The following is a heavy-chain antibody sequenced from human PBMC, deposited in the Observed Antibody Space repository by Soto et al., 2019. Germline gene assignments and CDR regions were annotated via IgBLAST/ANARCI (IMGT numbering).Heavy chain of an antibody. Sequence: PVGSLKISCAACGVSFSNYTFNWVRQAPGKGLEWVSSISSTYIYYADSVKGRFTISRDNAKNSLYLQMNTLRAEDTAVYYCARALSPTAAFDIWGQGTMVTVSS. CDR3: ARALSPTAAFDI. CDR1: GVSFSNYT. V-gene: IGHV3-21*01. J-gene: IGHJ3*02. D-gene: IGHD6-25*01. CDR2: ISSTYI.